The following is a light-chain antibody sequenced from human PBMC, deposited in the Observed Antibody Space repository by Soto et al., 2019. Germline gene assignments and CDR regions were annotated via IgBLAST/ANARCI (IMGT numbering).Light chain of an antibody. V-gene: IGKV3D-15*01. Sequence: EIGMTQSPATLSVSPGERATLSCTGSQSVTRNLAWYQPNRGQAPRXLIYAASTRETGILARFSSTGAGTEFTRTINSLQAEDSAVVYCQQYYNSTRTFGQGTRLE. CDR2: AAS. J-gene: IGKJ5*01. CDR3: QQYYNSTRT. CDR1: QSVTRN.